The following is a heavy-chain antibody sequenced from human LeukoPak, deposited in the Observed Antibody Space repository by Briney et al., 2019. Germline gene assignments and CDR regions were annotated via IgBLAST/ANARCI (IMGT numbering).Heavy chain of an antibody. J-gene: IGHJ4*02. Sequence: PGGSLSLSCAASGFPVSSNYMSWVRQAPGKGLEWVSVIYSGGSTYYADSVKGRFTISRDNSKNTLYLQMNSLRAEDTAVYYCATWRSSGYYDYWGQGTLVTVSS. D-gene: IGHD3-22*01. CDR2: IYSGGST. CDR1: GFPVSSNY. CDR3: ATWRSSGYYDY. V-gene: IGHV3-53*01.